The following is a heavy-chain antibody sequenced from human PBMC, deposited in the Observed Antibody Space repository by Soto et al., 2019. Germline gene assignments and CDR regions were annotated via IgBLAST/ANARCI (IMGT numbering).Heavy chain of an antibody. CDR3: ARGFSTMVRGVIFDYYGMDV. CDR1: GFTFSSYS. D-gene: IGHD3-10*01. J-gene: IGHJ6*01. Sequence: EVQLVESGGGLVKPGGSLRLSCAASGFTFSSYSMNWVRQAPGKGLEWVSSISSSSSYIYYADSVKGRFTISRDNAKNSLYLQMNSLRAEDTAVYYCARGFSTMVRGVIFDYYGMDVW. CDR2: ISSSSSYI. V-gene: IGHV3-21*01.